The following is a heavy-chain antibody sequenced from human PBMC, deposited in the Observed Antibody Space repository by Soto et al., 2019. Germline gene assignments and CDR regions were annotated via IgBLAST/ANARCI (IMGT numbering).Heavy chain of an antibody. J-gene: IGHJ5*02. CDR1: NGSISSSDYY. V-gene: IGHV4-39*07. D-gene: IGHD1-26*01. CDR2: IYYSGSI. Sequence: SETLSLTCTVSNGSISSSDYYWGWIRQPPGKGLEWIATIYYSGSIYYNPSLKGRISISVDTSMNQFSLKLSSVTAADTAVYYCARDMHAGFTHYFDPWGQGTLVTVSS. CDR3: ARDMHAGFTHYFDP.